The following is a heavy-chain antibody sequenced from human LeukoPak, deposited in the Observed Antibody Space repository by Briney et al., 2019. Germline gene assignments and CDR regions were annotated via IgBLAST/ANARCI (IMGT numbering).Heavy chain of an antibody. J-gene: IGHJ4*02. V-gene: IGHV3-23*01. CDR1: GFTFSSYA. CDR3: AKGYHCGSGSYSGDYDY. CDR2: ISGSGGNT. Sequence: GGSLRLSCVASGFTFSSYAMNWVRQAPGKGLEWVSAISGSGGNTYYADSVKGRFSISRDNSKNTLYLQMNSLRTDDTAVYYCAKGYHCGSGSYSGDYDYWGQGTLVTVSS. D-gene: IGHD3-10*01.